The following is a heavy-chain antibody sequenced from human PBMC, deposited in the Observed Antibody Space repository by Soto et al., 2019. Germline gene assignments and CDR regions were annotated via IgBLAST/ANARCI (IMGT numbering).Heavy chain of an antibody. CDR1: GGTFSSYG. CDR3: ARGQGYYHGSGYYDVLYYFDY. Sequence: QVQLVPSGAEVEKPGSSVKVSCKASGGTFSSYGISWVRQAPGQGLEWMGGIIPIFGTANYPQKFQGRVTITADESTSTGYMELRSLRSEDTAVYYCARGQGYYHGSGYYDVLYYFDYWGQGTLVTVSS. J-gene: IGHJ4*02. V-gene: IGHV1-69*01. D-gene: IGHD3-22*01. CDR2: IIPIFGTA.